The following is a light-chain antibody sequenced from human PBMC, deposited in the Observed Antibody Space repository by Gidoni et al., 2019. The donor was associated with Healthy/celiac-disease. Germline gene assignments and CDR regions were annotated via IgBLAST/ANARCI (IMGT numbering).Light chain of an antibody. Sequence: SYELTQPPSVSVSPGQTASITCSGDKLGEKYACWYQQKPGQSPVLVIYQDSKRPSGIPERFSGSNSGNTATLTISGTQAMDEADYYCQAWDSSTGFGGGTKLTVL. V-gene: IGLV3-1*01. J-gene: IGLJ2*01. CDR3: QAWDSSTG. CDR1: KLGEKY. CDR2: QDS.